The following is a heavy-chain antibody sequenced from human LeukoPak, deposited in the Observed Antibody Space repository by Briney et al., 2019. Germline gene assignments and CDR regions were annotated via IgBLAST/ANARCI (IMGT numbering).Heavy chain of an antibody. CDR2: INHSGST. CDR3: ARRVTYYDILTGYYNTYYFDY. V-gene: IGHV4-34*01. J-gene: IGHJ4*02. Sequence: SETPSLTCAVYGGSFSGYYWSWIRQPPGKGLEWIGEINHSGSTNYNPSLKSRVTISVDTSKNQFSLKLSSVTAADTAVYYCARRVTYYDILTGYYNTYYFDYWGQGTLVTVSS. D-gene: IGHD3-9*01. CDR1: GGSFSGYY.